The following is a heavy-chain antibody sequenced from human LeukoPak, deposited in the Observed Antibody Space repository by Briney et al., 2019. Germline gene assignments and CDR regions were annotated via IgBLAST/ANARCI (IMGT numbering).Heavy chain of an antibody. CDR1: GITFSSYA. V-gene: IGHV3-23*01. CDR3: AKDRDRGYGGFPHYFDY. Sequence: PSGESLRLSCAASGITFSSYAMSWVRQAPGKGLEWVSAISGSGFSRYYADSVKGRFTIARDNSKNTLYLQMNSPGAEDTAVYYCAKDRDRGYGGFPHYFDYWGQGTLVTVSS. J-gene: IGHJ4*02. D-gene: IGHD5-12*01. CDR2: ISGSGFSR.